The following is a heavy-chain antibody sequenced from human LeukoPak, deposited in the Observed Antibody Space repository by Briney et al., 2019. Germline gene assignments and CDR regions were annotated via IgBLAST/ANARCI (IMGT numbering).Heavy chain of an antibody. CDR3: TTDLGTYYHGSQRLIPIDY. J-gene: IGHJ4*02. D-gene: IGHD3-10*01. Sequence: GGSLRLSCATSGFIFSKAWMSWVRQAPGKGLEWIGRIKSKTDGETTNYAEPVRGRFTISRDDSKSAVYLQMNSLKIEDTAVYYCTTDLGTYYHGSQRLIPIDYWGQGTLVTVSS. CDR1: GFIFSKAW. V-gene: IGHV3-15*01. CDR2: IKSKTDGETT.